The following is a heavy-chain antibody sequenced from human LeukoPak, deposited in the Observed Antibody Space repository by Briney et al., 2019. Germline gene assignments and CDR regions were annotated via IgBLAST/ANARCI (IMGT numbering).Heavy chain of an antibody. Sequence: GGSLRLSCAASGFTFSTYAMSWVRQAPGKGLEGVSAIGGSGDFTYYAEYVRGRFTISRDNSEKTLYLQMNSLRAEDTAVYYCAKADRGWGVITKDWGQGTLVTVSS. CDR1: GFTFSTYA. CDR3: AKADRGWGVITKD. V-gene: IGHV3-23*01. CDR2: IGGSGDFT. D-gene: IGHD3-10*01. J-gene: IGHJ4*02.